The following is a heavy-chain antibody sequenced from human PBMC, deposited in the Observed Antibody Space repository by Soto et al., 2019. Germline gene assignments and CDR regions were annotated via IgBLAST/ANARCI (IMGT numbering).Heavy chain of an antibody. Sequence: EVQLLESGGGLVQPGGSLRLSCAASGFTFSSYAMRWVRQAPGKGLEWVSAISGSGGSTYYADSVKGRFTISRDNSKNTRYLQMNSVGAEDTAVYYWARRGSGSYSDYWGQGTLVTVCS. V-gene: IGHV3-23*01. CDR2: ISGSGGST. J-gene: IGHJ4*02. CDR3: ARRGSGSYSDY. CDR1: GFTFSSYA. D-gene: IGHD1-26*01.